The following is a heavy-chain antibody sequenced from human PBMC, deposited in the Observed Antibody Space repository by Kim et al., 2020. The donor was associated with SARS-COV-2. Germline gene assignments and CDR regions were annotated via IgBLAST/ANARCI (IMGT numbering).Heavy chain of an antibody. CDR1: GVSISSSNW. CDR3: ARGVPCGGNSCYRFDH. J-gene: IGHJ4*01. Sequence: SETLSLTCAVSGVSISSSNWWSWVRQTPGKGLEWIGEIYHNGNTNYNPSLKSRGTISVDNSKNQFSLKLSSVTAADTAVYYCARGVPCGGNSCYRFDHLGPGTLVTVSS. CDR2: IYHNGNT. D-gene: IGHD2-21*01. V-gene: IGHV4-4*02.